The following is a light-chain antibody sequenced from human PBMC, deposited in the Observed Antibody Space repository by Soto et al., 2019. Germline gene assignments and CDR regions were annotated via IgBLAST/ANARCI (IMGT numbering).Light chain of an antibody. J-gene: IGKJ1*01. V-gene: IGKV1-16*02. CDR1: QGINTY. CDR3: QQYYSFPRT. Sequence: DIQMTQSPSSLSASVGDRVTITCRASQGINTYLAWFQQKPGRAPKSLIYATYRLQSGVPSKFSGSGFGTDFNLTIRRLQPEDFATYYCQQYYSFPRTFGQGTKVEIK. CDR2: ATY.